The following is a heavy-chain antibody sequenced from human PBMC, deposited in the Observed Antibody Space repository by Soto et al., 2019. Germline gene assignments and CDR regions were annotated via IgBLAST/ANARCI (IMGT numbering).Heavy chain of an antibody. CDR1: GFSFNYYA. CDR2: ISARGGRS. D-gene: IGHD5-12*01. V-gene: IGHV3-23*01. J-gene: IGHJ5*02. CDR3: AKASIEYSASVDR. Sequence: EVPLLESGGGLVQPGGSLRLACAASGFSFNYYAMVWVRQAPGKGLEWVSVISARGGRSYFADSVKGRFTISRDNSKNVLSLEMNNLRAEDTATYFCAKASIEYSASVDRWGQGTLVLVSS.